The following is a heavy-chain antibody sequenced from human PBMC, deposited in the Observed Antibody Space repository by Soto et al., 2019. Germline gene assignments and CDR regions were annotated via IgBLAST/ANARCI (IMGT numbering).Heavy chain of an antibody. Sequence: ASVKVSCKASGYTFTSYGISWVRQAPGQGLEWMGWIGAYNGNTNYAQKLQGRVTMTTDTSTSTAYMELRSLRSDDTAVYYCARDGAAGNYYYYGMDVWGQGTTVTVSS. D-gene: IGHD6-13*01. CDR3: ARDGAAGNYYYYGMDV. V-gene: IGHV1-18*01. J-gene: IGHJ6*02. CDR1: GYTFTSYG. CDR2: IGAYNGNT.